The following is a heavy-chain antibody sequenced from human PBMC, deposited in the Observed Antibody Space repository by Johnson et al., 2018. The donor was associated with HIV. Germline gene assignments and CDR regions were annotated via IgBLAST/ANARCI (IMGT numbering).Heavy chain of an antibody. V-gene: IGHV3-30-3*01. J-gene: IGHJ3*02. CDR1: GFTFSSYA. CDR3: ARDVIDAFDI. Sequence: QVQLVESGGGVVQSGRSLRLSCAASGFTFSSYAMHWVRQAPGKGLEWVAVISYDGSSKYYADSVKGRLTISRDNSKNTLYLQMNSLRAEDTAVYYCARDVIDAFDIWGQGTMVTVSS. CDR2: ISYDGSSK. D-gene: IGHD2-21*01.